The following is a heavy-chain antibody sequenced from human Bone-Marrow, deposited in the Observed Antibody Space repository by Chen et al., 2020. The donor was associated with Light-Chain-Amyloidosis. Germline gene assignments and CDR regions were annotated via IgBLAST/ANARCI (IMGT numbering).Heavy chain of an antibody. CDR2: FDPEDGET. CDR1: GYTLTELS. J-gene: IGHJ4*02. V-gene: IGHV1-24*01. D-gene: IGHD1-26*01. Sequence: QVQLVQSGAEGKKPGASVNVSCKVSGYTLTELSMHWVRQAPGKGLEWMGGFDPEDGETIYAQKFQGRVTMTEDTSTDTAYMELSSLRSEDTAVDYCAFRPLGRSYSYYFDYWGQGTLVTVSS. CDR3: AFRPLGRSYSYYFDY.